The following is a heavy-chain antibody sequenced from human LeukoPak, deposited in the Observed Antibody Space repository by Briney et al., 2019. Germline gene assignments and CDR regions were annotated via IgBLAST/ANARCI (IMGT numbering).Heavy chain of an antibody. D-gene: IGHD2-21*02. J-gene: IGHJ2*01. Sequence: PGGSLRLSCAASGFTFSSYSFNWVRQAPGKGLEWVSSISSNEALYKYYTDSVKGRFTISRDNAKNSLSLQMDSLTAEDTAVYYCARGMVVTATFRWYFDLWGRGTLVSVSS. CDR1: GFTFSSYS. CDR3: ARGMVVTATFRWYFDL. V-gene: IGHV3-21*01. CDR2: ISSNEALYK.